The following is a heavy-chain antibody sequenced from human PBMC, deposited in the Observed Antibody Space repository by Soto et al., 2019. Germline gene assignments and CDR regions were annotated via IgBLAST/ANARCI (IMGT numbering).Heavy chain of an antibody. Sequence: ASVKVSCKASGYTFTSYDINWVRQATGQGLEWMGWMNPNSGNTGYAQKFQGRVTMTRNTSISTAYMELSSLRSEDTAVYYCARGLRDYDILTGHTRSYYFDYWGQGTLVTVSS. CDR3: ARGLRDYDILTGHTRSYYFDY. V-gene: IGHV1-8*01. CDR1: GYTFTSYD. J-gene: IGHJ4*02. D-gene: IGHD3-9*01. CDR2: MNPNSGNT.